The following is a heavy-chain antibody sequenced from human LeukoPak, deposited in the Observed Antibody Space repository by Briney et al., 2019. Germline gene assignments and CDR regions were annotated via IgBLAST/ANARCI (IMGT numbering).Heavy chain of an antibody. J-gene: IGHJ4*02. CDR3: ARAWGGYSYGHPFDY. D-gene: IGHD5-18*01. Sequence: SETLSLTCTVSGGSISSGGYYWSWIRQHPGKGLEWIGYVYYSGSTYYNPSLKSRVTISVDTSKNQFSLKLSSVTAADTAVYYCARAWGGYSYGHPFDYWGQGTLVTVSS. CDR2: VYYSGST. CDR1: GGSISSGGYY. V-gene: IGHV4-31*03.